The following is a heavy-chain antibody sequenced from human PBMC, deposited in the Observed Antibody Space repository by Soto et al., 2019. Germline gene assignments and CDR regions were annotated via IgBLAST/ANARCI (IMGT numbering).Heavy chain of an antibody. D-gene: IGHD6-19*01. V-gene: IGHV4-34*01. Sequence: SETLSLTCAVYGGSFSGYYWTWIRQPPGTGLEWIGEINHSGSTNYNPSLKSRVTISVDTSKNQFSLKLSSVTAADTAVYYCAREPIAVAGGDAFDIWGQGTMVTVSS. CDR1: GGSFSGYY. CDR2: INHSGST. CDR3: AREPIAVAGGDAFDI. J-gene: IGHJ3*02.